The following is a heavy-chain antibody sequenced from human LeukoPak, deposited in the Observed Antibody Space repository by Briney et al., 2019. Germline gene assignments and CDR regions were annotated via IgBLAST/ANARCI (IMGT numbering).Heavy chain of an antibody. CDR1: GFSLSSYG. J-gene: IGHJ3*02. CDR2: ISGSGGST. CDR3: AKGLWFGELPSDQAFDI. D-gene: IGHD3-10*01. Sequence: GGSLRLSCAASGFSLSSYGMSWVRQAPGKGLEWVSAISGSGGSTYYADSVKGRFTISRDNSKNTLYLQMNSLRAEDTAVYYCAKGLWFGELPSDQAFDIWGQGTMVTVSS. V-gene: IGHV3-23*01.